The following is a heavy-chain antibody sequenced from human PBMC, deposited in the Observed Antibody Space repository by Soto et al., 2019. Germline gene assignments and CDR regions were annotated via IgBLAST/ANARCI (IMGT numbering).Heavy chain of an antibody. Sequence: EVQLVESGGGLVQPGGSLRLSCAASGITVSRSYMSWVRQAPGKGLDWVSVIYSGGGTYYAASVKGRFTISRDNSKNTLVLQMNSLRVEDTAVDYWASRPPGYWTINSGPVDFWGQGTLVTVSS. V-gene: IGHV3-66*01. CDR3: ASRPPGYWTINSGPVDF. J-gene: IGHJ4*02. CDR2: IYSGGGT. D-gene: IGHD2-8*01. CDR1: GITVSRSY.